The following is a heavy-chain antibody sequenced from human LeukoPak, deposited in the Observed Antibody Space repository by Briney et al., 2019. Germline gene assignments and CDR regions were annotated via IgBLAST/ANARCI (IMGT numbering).Heavy chain of an antibody. Sequence: SVKVSCKASGGTFSSYAISWVRQAPGQGLEWMGGIIPIFGTANYAQKFQGRVTITADESTSTAYMELSSLRSEDTAVYYCAGLHYYDSSGYYFPFDYWGQGTLVTVSS. J-gene: IGHJ4*02. V-gene: IGHV1-69*13. CDR1: GGTFSSYA. D-gene: IGHD3-22*01. CDR2: IIPIFGTA. CDR3: AGLHYYDSSGYYFPFDY.